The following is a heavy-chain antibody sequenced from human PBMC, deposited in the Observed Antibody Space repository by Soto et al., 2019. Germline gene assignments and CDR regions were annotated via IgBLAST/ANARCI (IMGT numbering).Heavy chain of an antibody. CDR1: GFTFRSYV. CDR2: TSYDGSDK. CDR3: ARWETTGGLDV. D-gene: IGHD1-26*01. Sequence: QVQLVESGGGVVQPGTSLRVSCVGSGFTFRSYVIHWVRQAPGKGLEWVALTSYDGSDKYYGDSVRGRFTISRDNSRNTVDLQMDSLRLEDTALYYCARWETTGGLDVWGQGTLVSVSS. J-gene: IGHJ1*01. V-gene: IGHV3-30*19.